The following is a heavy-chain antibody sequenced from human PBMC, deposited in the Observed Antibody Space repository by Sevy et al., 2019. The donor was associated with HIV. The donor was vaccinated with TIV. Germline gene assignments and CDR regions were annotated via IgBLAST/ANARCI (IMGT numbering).Heavy chain of an antibody. Sequence: SETLSLTCTVSGGSISSSSYYWGWIRQPPGKGLEWIGSIYYSWSTYYNPSLKSRVTISVDTSKNQFSLKLSSVTAADTAVYYCARRHSSSWYYFDYWGQGTLVTVSS. D-gene: IGHD6-13*01. CDR2: IYYSWST. J-gene: IGHJ4*02. V-gene: IGHV4-39*01. CDR3: ARRHSSSWYYFDY. CDR1: GGSISSSSYY.